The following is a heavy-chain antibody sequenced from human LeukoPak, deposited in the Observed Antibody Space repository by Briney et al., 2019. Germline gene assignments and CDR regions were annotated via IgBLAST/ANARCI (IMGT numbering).Heavy chain of an antibody. CDR3: ARAGGQLLHGFGYFEY. J-gene: IGHJ4*02. Sequence: GGTLRLSCAASGFTFSSYGVSWVRQAPGKGLEWVSAISGSGGSTYYADSVKGRFTISRDNSKNTLYLQMNSLRPEDTAVYYCARAGGQLLHGFGYFEYWGQGTLVTVSS. CDR1: GFTFSSYG. D-gene: IGHD6-13*01. CDR2: ISGSGGST. V-gene: IGHV3-23*01.